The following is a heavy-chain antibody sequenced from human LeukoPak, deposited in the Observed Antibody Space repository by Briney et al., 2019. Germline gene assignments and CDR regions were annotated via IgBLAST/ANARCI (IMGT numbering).Heavy chain of an antibody. J-gene: IGHJ4*02. CDR1: GGTFSSYA. D-gene: IGHD2-2*01. CDR3: ALEFRTFYAVFDY. V-gene: IGHV1-69*13. Sequence: SVKVSCKASGGTFSSYAISWVRQAPGQGLEWMGGIIPIFGTANHAQKFQGRVTITADESTTTAYMELNSLRSEDTAVYYCALEFRTFYAVFDYWGQGTLVTVSS. CDR2: IIPIFGTA.